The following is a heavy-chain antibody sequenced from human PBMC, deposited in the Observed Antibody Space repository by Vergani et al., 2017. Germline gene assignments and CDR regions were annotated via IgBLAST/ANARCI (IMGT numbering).Heavy chain of an antibody. Sequence: EVQLVESGGGLVKPGGSLRLSCVASGFTFSHYSMNWVRQAPGKGLEWVSSISGNNDDVYYADSVKGRFTISRDNAKNSLYLDMSSLQAEDTAVYYCARGAGYCSSTSCPPTRRRYYYYIDVWGKGTTVSVSS. CDR2: ISGNNDDV. D-gene: IGHD2-2*01. CDR3: ARGAGYCSSTSCPPTRRRYYYYIDV. J-gene: IGHJ6*03. V-gene: IGHV3-21*01. CDR1: GFTFSHYS.